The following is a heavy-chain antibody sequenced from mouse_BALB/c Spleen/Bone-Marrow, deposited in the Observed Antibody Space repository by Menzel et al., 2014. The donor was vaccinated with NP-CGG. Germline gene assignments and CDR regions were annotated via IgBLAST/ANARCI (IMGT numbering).Heavy chain of an antibody. J-gene: IGHJ2*01. CDR3: ARFYGSYSY. V-gene: IGHV3-1*02. D-gene: IGHD1-1*02. CDR1: GYSITSGYS. Sequence: EVQLQQSGPDLVKPSQSLSLTCTVTGYSITSGYSWHWIRQFPGNKLEWLGYIHYNGNTDYNPSLRGRISITRDTSKNQFFLQLNSVTTEDTATYYCARFYGSYSYWGQGTTLTVSS. CDR2: IHYNGNT.